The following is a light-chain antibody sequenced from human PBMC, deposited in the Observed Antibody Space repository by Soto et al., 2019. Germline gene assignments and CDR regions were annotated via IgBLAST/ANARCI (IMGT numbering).Light chain of an antibody. CDR1: NSNIGAGYD. CDR2: GNS. Sequence: QSVLTQQPSVSGAPGQRVTISCTGSNSNIGAGYDVHWYQQLPGTAPKLLIYGNSNRPSGVPDRFSGSKSGTSASLAITGLQAEDEADYYCQSYDSSLSGVVFGGGTKLTVL. V-gene: IGLV1-40*01. J-gene: IGLJ3*02. CDR3: QSYDSSLSGVV.